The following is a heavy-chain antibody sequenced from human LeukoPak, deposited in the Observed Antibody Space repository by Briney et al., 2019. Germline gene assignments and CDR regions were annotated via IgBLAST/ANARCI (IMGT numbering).Heavy chain of an antibody. CDR1: GGSISSYY. J-gene: IGHJ5*02. Sequence: SETLSLTCTVSGGSISSYYWSWIRQPPGKGLEWIGEINHSGSTNYNPSLKSRVTISVDTSKNQFSLKLSSVTAADTAVYYCARHGISSSWYDTYNWFDPWGQGTLVTVSS. V-gene: IGHV4-34*01. D-gene: IGHD6-13*01. CDR3: ARHGISSSWYDTYNWFDP. CDR2: INHSGST.